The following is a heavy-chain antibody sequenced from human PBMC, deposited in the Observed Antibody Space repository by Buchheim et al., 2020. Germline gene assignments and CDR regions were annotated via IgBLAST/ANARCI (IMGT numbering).Heavy chain of an antibody. Sequence: QVQLQESGPGLVKPSQTLSLTCTVSGGSISGGDYFWSWIRQHPGQGLEWIGYTYYSGRSYYNPSLQRRVTISVHTSENQFSLWLNSVTAADTAVYYCARHPNYGSGSCFDYWGQGTL. CDR2: TYYSGRS. CDR1: GGSISGGDYF. V-gene: IGHV4-31*03. CDR3: ARHPNYGSGSCFDY. J-gene: IGHJ4*02. D-gene: IGHD3-10*01.